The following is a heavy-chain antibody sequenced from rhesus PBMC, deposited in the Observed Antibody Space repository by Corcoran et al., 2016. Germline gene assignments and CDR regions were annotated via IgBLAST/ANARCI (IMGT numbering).Heavy chain of an antibody. D-gene: IGHD6-43*01. V-gene: IGHV4S12*01. Sequence: QVQLQESGPGVVKPSETLSLTCAVSGGTISSGYCYWSWIRQPPGKGLEWIGGIYTNSASTNHNPSLKSRVTISTDTSQNQFSLKLSSVTATDTAVYYCARRRGYSSSYLAYFDYWGQGVLVTVSS. CDR3: ARRRGYSSSYLAYFDY. CDR1: GGTISSGYCY. CDR2: IYTNSAST. J-gene: IGHJ4*01.